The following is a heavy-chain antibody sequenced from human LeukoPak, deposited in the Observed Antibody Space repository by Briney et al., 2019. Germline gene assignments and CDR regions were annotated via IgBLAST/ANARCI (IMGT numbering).Heavy chain of an antibody. J-gene: IGHJ4*02. CDR3: ATAGKQWLEEV. Sequence: GGSLRLSCAASGFTFSSYAMSWVRQAPGKGLEWVSAISGSGGSTYYADSVKGRFTISRDNSKNTLYPQMNSLRAEDTAVYYCATAGKQWLEEVWGQGTLVTVSS. D-gene: IGHD6-19*01. CDR2: ISGSGGST. V-gene: IGHV3-23*01. CDR1: GFTFSSYA.